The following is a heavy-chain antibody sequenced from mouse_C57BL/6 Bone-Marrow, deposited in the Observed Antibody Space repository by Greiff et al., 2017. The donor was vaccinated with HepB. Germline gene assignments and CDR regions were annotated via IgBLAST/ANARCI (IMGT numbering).Heavy chain of an antibody. D-gene: IGHD2-4*01. J-gene: IGHJ3*01. CDR2: INPGSGGT. CDR1: GYAFTNYL. CDR3: ARFCDYDGAWFAY. Sequence: QVQLQQSGAELVRPGTSVKVSCKASGYAFTNYLIEWVKQRPGQGLEWIGVINPGSGGTNYNEKFKGKATLTADKSSSTAYMQLSSLTSEDSAVYFCARFCDYDGAWFAYWGQGTLVTVSA. V-gene: IGHV1-54*01.